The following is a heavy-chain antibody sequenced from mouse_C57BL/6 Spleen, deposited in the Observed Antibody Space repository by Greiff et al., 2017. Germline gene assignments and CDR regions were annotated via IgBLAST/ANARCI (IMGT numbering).Heavy chain of an antibody. V-gene: IGHV1-52*01. CDR3: ARDDNYYYYAMDY. Sequence: QVQLQQPGAELVRPGSSVKLSCKASGYTFTSYWMHWVKQRPIQGLEWIGNIDPSDSDTHYNQKFKDKATLTVDKSSSTAYMQLSSLTSEDSAVYYCARDDNYYYYAMDYWGQGTSVTVSS. CDR1: GYTFTSYW. CDR2: IDPSDSDT. J-gene: IGHJ4*01. D-gene: IGHD1-3*01.